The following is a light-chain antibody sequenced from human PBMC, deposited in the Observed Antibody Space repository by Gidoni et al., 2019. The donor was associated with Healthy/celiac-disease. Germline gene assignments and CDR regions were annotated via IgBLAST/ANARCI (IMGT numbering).Light chain of an antibody. Sequence: PPTLSASPGERVTLSCRASQSVSSYLAWYQQKPGQAPRLLIYDASNRATGIPARFSGSGSGTDFTLTISSLEPEDFAAYYCQQRSNRPQTFXQXTKLEIK. V-gene: IGKV3-11*01. CDR3: QQRSNRPQT. CDR2: DAS. CDR1: QSVSSY. J-gene: IGKJ2*01.